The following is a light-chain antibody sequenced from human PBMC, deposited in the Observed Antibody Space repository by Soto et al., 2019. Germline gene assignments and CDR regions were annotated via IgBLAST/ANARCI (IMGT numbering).Light chain of an antibody. Sequence: EIVLTQSPATLSLFPGERATLSCRASQSVSSYLAWYQQKPGQAPRLLIYGPSTRATGIPARFSGSGSGTDFTLTISSLEPDDFAVYYCQLRTTFGQGTKVDI. CDR2: GPS. CDR1: QSVSSY. CDR3: QLRTT. J-gene: IGKJ1*01. V-gene: IGKV3-11*01.